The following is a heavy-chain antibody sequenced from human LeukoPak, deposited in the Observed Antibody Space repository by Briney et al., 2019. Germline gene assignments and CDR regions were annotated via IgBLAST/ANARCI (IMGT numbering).Heavy chain of an antibody. J-gene: IGHJ3*02. CDR3: ARVLRWYRLGPGDDAFDI. Sequence: SVKVSCKASGGTFSSYTISWVRQAPGQGLEWMGRIIPILGIANYAQKFQGRVTITADKSPSTAYMERSSLRSEDTAVYYCARVLRWYRLGPGDDAFDIWGQGTMVTVSS. V-gene: IGHV1-69*02. D-gene: IGHD4-23*01. CDR2: IIPILGIA. CDR1: GGTFSSYT.